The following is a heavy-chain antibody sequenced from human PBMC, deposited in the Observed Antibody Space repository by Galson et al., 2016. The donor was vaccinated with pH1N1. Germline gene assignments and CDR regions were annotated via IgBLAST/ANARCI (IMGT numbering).Heavy chain of an antibody. CDR1: GVIFNSYA. V-gene: IGHV3-30*03. CDR2: VSYDGKNK. J-gene: IGHJ6*02. Sequence: SCKASGVIFNSYAINWVRQAPGKGLAWVAVVSYDGKNKYLADSVKGRFTISRDNSKNTVYLQMNSLGPDDTAVYYCARVFEEYFLYGMDVWGQGTTVTVSS. CDR3: ARVFEEYFLYGMDV. D-gene: IGHD2/OR15-2a*01.